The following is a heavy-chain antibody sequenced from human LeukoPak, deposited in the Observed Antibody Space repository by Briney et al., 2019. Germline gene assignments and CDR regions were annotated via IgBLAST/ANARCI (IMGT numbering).Heavy chain of an antibody. D-gene: IGHD2-21*02. CDR2: ISADGHNK. V-gene: IGHV3-30*03. J-gene: IGHJ4*02. CDR1: GFTFNNYD. CDR3: ARIGGDRHPIEY. Sequence: PGRSLKLSCVASGFTFNNYDMHWVRQAPGKGLEWVAIISADGHNKYYADSMKGRFSISRDNSKNTLYLQMNSLRAEDTAVYYCARIGGDRHPIEYWGQGTLVTVSS.